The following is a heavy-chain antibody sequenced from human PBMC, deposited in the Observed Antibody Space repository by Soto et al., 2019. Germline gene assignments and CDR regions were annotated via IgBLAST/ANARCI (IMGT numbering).Heavy chain of an antibody. CDR2: ISWNSGSI. Sequence: GGSLRLSCAASGFTFDDYAMHWVRQAPGKGLEWVSGISWNSGSIGYADSVKGRFTISRDNAKNSLYLQMNSLRAEDTALYYCAKDITEGGNYDILTGYYYYYGMDVWGQGT. D-gene: IGHD3-9*01. J-gene: IGHJ6*02. CDR1: GFTFDDYA. V-gene: IGHV3-9*01. CDR3: AKDITEGGNYDILTGYYYYYGMDV.